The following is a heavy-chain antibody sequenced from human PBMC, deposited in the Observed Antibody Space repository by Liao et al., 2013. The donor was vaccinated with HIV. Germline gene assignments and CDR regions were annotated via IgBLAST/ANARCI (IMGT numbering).Heavy chain of an antibody. V-gene: IGHV4-4*07. CDR3: AREDPMYYWYFDL. CDR1: GGSINPYY. Sequence: QVHLQESGPGLVKPSETLSLTCTVSGGSINPYYWSWIRKSAGKGLEWIGRIYTSGSTNYNPSLKSRVTMSVDTSKNQFSLKLSSVTAADTAVYYCAREDPMYYWYFDLWGRGTLVTVSS. CDR2: IYTSGST. D-gene: IGHD2-8*01. J-gene: IGHJ2*01.